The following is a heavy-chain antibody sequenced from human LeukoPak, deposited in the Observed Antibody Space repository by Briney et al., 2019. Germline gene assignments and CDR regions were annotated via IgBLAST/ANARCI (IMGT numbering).Heavy chain of an antibody. CDR2: IYPGDSDT. J-gene: IGHJ3*02. CDR1: GYSFTSYE. D-gene: IGHD1/OR15-1a*01. V-gene: IGHV5-51*01. Sequence: GESLKISCKGSGYSFTSYEIGWVRQMPGKGLEWMGIIYPGDSDTRYSPSFQGQVTISADKSISTAYLQWSSLKASDTAMYYCARRETGTAANDAFDIWGQGTMVTVSS. CDR3: ARRETGTAANDAFDI.